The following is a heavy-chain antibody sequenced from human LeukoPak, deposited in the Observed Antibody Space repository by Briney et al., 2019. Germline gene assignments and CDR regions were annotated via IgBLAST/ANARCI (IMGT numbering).Heavy chain of an antibody. V-gene: IGHV1-69*05. CDR1: GGTFSSYA. CDR2: IIPIFGTA. CDR3: ARDHSGFHFDY. D-gene: IGHD3-10*01. Sequence: ASVKVSCKASGGTFSSYAISWVRQAPGQGLEWMGGIIPIFGTANYAQKFQGRVTITTDESTSTAYMELSSLRSDDTAVYYCARDHSGFHFDYWGQGTLVTVSS. J-gene: IGHJ4*02.